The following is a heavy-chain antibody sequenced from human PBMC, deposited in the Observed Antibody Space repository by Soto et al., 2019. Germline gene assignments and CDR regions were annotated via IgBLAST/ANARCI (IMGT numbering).Heavy chain of an antibody. Sequence: EVQLVESGGGLVKPGGSLRLSCAASGFTFSSYSMNWVRQAPGKGLEWVSAISSSSSYIYYADSVKGRFTISRDNAKNSLYLQMTSLGAEDTAVYYCASRPPVVAAPDWYFDLWGRGTLVTVSS. V-gene: IGHV3-21*01. CDR2: ISSSSSYI. CDR3: ASRPPVVAAPDWYFDL. CDR1: GFTFSSYS. D-gene: IGHD2-15*01. J-gene: IGHJ2*01.